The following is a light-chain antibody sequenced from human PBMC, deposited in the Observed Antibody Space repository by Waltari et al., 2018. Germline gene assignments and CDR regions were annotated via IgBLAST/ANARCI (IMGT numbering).Light chain of an antibody. CDR3: QVWDDVTDSGV. J-gene: IGLJ3*02. CDR1: NIGSKS. V-gene: IGLV3-21*04. CDR2: YDS. Sequence: YVLTQPPSVSVDPGKTARLTCGGDNIGSKSGNWYQQKPGQAPVLVIFYDSDRPSEIPERFSGSNSGNTATLTISWVEAGDEADYHCQVWDDVTDSGVFGGGTKLTVL.